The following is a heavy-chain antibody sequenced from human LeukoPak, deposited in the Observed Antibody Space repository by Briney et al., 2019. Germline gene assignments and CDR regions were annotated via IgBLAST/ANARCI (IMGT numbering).Heavy chain of an antibody. CDR2: NHYCGGT. Sequence: SETLSLTCTVSCASMFKYYWTWIRQSPGKGLDWIGFNHYCGGTRYKHSLKTLVTISIDTTKNQFSLKLTSVTAADTAVYYCARAPKYYYMDVWGKGTTVTVSS. CDR1: CASMFKYY. J-gene: IGHJ6*03. V-gene: IGHV4-59*01. CDR3: ARAPKYYYMDV.